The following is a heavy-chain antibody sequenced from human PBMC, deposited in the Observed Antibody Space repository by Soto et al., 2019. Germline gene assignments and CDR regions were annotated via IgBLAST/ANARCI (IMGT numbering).Heavy chain of an antibody. CDR2: IYYSGST. D-gene: IGHD5-12*01. J-gene: IGHJ5*02. Sequence: SETLSLTCTVSGGSISSGDYYWSWIRQPPGKGLEWIGYIYYSGSTYYNPSLKSRVTMSIDTSKNQFSLKLISVTAADTAVYYCARTSRGDSGYDGWFDPWGQGTLVTVSS. CDR1: GGSISSGDYY. V-gene: IGHV4-30-4*02. CDR3: ARTSRGDSGYDGWFDP.